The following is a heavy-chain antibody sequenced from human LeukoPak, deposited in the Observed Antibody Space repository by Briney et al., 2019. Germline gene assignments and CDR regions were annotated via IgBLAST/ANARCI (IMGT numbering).Heavy chain of an antibody. Sequence: ASVKLLCNVSGYPLQELSMHWVRQAPGKGLELRGAFYPEDGETIYAQKFQGRVTMTEDTSTDTAYMELSSLRSEDTAVYYCATALWFGDLSRDAFDIWGQGTMVTVSS. D-gene: IGHD3-10*01. V-gene: IGHV1-24*01. J-gene: IGHJ3*02. CDR1: GYPLQELS. CDR3: ATALWFGDLSRDAFDI. CDR2: FYPEDGET.